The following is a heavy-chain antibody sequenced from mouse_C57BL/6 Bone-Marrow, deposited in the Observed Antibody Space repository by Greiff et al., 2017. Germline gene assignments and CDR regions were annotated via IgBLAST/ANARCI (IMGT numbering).Heavy chain of an antibody. CDR1: GYTFTSYW. CDR2: IYPGSGST. Sequence: QVQLQQPGAELVKPGASVKMSCKASGYTFTSYWITWVKQRPGQGLEWIGDIYPGSGSTNYNEKFKSKATLTVETSSSTAYMQLSSLTSEDSAVYYFAREDEGFAYWGQGTLVTVSA. CDR3: AREDEGFAY. J-gene: IGHJ3*01. V-gene: IGHV1-55*01.